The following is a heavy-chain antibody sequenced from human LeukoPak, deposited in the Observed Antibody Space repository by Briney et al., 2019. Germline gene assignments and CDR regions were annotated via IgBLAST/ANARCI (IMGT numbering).Heavy chain of an antibody. V-gene: IGHV3-23*01. CDR2: ISGSGGDT. D-gene: IGHD6-6*01. J-gene: IGHJ4*02. CDR3: AKQSTARSLGE. CDR1: GFTFSDYS. Sequence: GGSLRLSCVASGFTFSDYSMEWVRQAPGKGLEWVSTISGSGGDTYYADSVKGRFTISRDNSKNTVSLQMNSLRVEDTAVYYCAKQSTARSLGEGGPGTLVTVSS.